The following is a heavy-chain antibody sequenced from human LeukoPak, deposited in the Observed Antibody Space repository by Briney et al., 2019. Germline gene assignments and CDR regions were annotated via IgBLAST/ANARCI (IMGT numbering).Heavy chain of an antibody. CDR2: INSDGRDT. J-gene: IGHJ4*02. D-gene: IGHD6-25*01. V-gene: IGHV3-74*01. CDR1: RFTFGAYW. CDR3: ARAAGAKPPGY. Sequence: RPGGSLRLSCAASRFTFGAYWMHWVRQAPGKGLVWVARINSDGRDTSYADSVKGRFTVSRDNAKSTLYLQMNSLGAEDTALYYCARAAGAKPPGYWGQGTLVTVSS.